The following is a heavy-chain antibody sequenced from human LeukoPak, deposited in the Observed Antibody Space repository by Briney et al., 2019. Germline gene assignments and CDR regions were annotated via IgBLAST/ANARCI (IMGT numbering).Heavy chain of an antibody. Sequence: GSLRLSCAASGFTFSRFGMNWVRQAPGKGLEWISYISSSSSAIYYADSVKGRFTISRDNSKNTLYLQMSSLRAEDTAVYYCVKDYSSSSFDYWGQGTLVTVSS. V-gene: IGHV3-48*01. CDR3: VKDYSSSSFDY. CDR2: ISSSSSAI. J-gene: IGHJ4*02. CDR1: GFTFSRFG. D-gene: IGHD6-13*01.